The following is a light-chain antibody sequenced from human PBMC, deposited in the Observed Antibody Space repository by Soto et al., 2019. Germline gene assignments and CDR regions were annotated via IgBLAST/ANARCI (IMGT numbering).Light chain of an antibody. CDR2: SAT. V-gene: IGKV1-39*01. CDR1: QSFSHY. Sequence: IQMTQSPSSVSPSVGDRVTITCRTSQSFSHYLAWYQHRPGKAPKLLIYSATVLQSGVPSRFSGSGSGTDFTLTISRLQPEDSATYYCQQTYTIPWTFGQGTKVEIK. CDR3: QQTYTIPWT. J-gene: IGKJ1*01.